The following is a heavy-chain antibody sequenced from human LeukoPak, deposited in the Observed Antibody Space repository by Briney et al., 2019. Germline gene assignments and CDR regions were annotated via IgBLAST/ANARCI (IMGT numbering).Heavy chain of an antibody. CDR3: TRLPCTNGVCYQDY. Sequence: GGSLRLSCAASGFTFSGSAMHWVRQASGKGLEWVGRIRSKANSYATAYAASVKGRFTISRDDSKNTAYLQMNSLKTEDTAVYYCTRLPCTNGVCYQDYWGQGTLVTVSS. CDR2: IRSKANSYAT. J-gene: IGHJ4*02. D-gene: IGHD2-8*01. V-gene: IGHV3-73*01. CDR1: GFTFSGSA.